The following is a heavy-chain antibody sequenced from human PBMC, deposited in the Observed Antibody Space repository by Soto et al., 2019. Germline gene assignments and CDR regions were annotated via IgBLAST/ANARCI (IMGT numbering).Heavy chain of an antibody. V-gene: IGHV3-23*01. CDR2: ISGSGGST. CDR3: AKENSGSYYGFDY. Sequence: LRLSCAASGFTFSSYAMSWVRQAPGKGLEWVSAISGSGGSTYYADYLKGRFTISRDNSKNTLYLQMNSLRAEDTAVYYCAKENSGSYYGFDYWGQGTLVTVSS. J-gene: IGHJ4*02. D-gene: IGHD1-26*01. CDR1: GFTFSSYA.